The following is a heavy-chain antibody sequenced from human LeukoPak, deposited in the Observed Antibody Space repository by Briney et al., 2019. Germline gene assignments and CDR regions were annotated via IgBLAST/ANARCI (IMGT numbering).Heavy chain of an antibody. D-gene: IGHD3-10*01. CDR2: ISDRGPA. V-gene: IGHV4-30-2*01. Sequence: SETLSLTCTVSRGAITSGGYSWNWIRQPPGKGLEWIGYISDRGPAYYNPSLKSRFTISVDRPKNQSFLTVTSVTAADTAVHFCARSRQASGLLGSWGQGTLVAVSS. CDR1: RGAITSGGYS. CDR3: ARSRQASGLLGS. J-gene: IGHJ5*01.